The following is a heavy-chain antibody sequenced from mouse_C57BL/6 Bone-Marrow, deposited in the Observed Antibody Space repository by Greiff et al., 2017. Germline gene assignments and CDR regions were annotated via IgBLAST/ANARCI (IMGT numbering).Heavy chain of an antibody. V-gene: IGHV5-6*01. CDR2: ISSGGSYT. CDR1: GFTFSSYG. J-gene: IGHJ4*01. CDR3: ATTVLAGAMDY. D-gene: IGHD4-1*01. Sequence: EVQLVESGGDLVKPGGSLKLSCAASGFTFSSYGMSWVRQTPDKRLEWVATISSGGSYTYYPDSVKGRLTISRDNAKDTLYLQMSSLKSEDTAMYYWATTVLAGAMDYWGQGTSVTVSS.